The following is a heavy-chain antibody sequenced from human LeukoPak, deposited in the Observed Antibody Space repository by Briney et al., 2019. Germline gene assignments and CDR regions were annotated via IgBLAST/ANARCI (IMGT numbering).Heavy chain of an antibody. CDR3: ARDKEYCSGGSCYFGSSFDF. J-gene: IGHJ4*02. CDR2: INQDGSEK. CDR1: GFTFSNYC. Sequence: PGGSLRLSCAASGFTFSNYCMSWLRQAPGKGLELVANINQDGSEKYSVDYVTGRFTISRDTPKNSLYLQMNNLRGEDTAIYDCARDKEYCSGGSCYFGSSFDFWGQGTLVSVSS. V-gene: IGHV3-7*01. D-gene: IGHD2-15*01.